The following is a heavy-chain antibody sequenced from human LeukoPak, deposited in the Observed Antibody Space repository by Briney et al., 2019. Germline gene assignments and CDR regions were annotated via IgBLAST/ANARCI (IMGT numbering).Heavy chain of an antibody. CDR2: IKSDGSGT. CDR1: GFDFSMSW. V-gene: IGHV3-74*03. J-gene: IGHJ4*02. Sequence: PGGSLRLSCAASGFDFSMSWMHWVRQAPGKGLVWVSVIKSDGSGTTYADSVKGRFTISRDNAKNTVYLQMNSLRDEDTAVYYCAKDYYGSLEYWGQGILVTVSS. D-gene: IGHD3-10*01. CDR3: AKDYYGSLEY.